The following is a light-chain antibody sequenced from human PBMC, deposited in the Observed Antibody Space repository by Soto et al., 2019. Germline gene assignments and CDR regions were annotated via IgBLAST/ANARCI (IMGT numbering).Light chain of an antibody. Sequence: EIVMTQSPATLSVSPGERATLSCRASQSFGSDLAWYQQKPGQAPRLVIYDASNRATGIPARLSGSGCGTDFTITISSLEPEDFAVYYCQQRSDWPLTFGGGTKVDI. CDR3: QQRSDWPLT. J-gene: IGKJ4*01. CDR1: QSFGSD. V-gene: IGKV3-11*01. CDR2: DAS.